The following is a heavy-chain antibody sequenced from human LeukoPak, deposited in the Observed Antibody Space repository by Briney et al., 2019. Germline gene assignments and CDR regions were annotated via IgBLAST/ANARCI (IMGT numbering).Heavy chain of an antibody. CDR2: IDPSASQT. CDR3: ARRNRDKSISLDL. V-gene: IGHV5-10-1*01. D-gene: IGHD5-24*01. Sequence: GESLRISCQGSGYSFINYWISWVRQMPGRGLEWMGRIDPSASQTNYNPSFRGHLTISVDTSVSTAYLQWNSLKASDTAIYYCARRNRDKSISLDLWGQAPWSPSPQ. J-gene: IGHJ2*01. CDR1: GYSFINYW.